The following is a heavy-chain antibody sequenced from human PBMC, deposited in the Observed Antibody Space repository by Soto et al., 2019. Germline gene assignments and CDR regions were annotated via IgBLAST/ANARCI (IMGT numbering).Heavy chain of an antibody. CDR3: ASVPVTTFGYYYYGMDV. D-gene: IGHD4-4*01. V-gene: IGHV1-3*01. Sequence: ASVKVSCKASGYTFTSYAMHWVRQAPGQRLEWMGWINAGNGNTKYSQKFQGRVTITRDTSTSTAYMELSSLRSEDTAVYYCASVPVTTFGYYYYGMDVWGQGTTVTVSS. CDR1: GYTFTSYA. CDR2: INAGNGNT. J-gene: IGHJ6*02.